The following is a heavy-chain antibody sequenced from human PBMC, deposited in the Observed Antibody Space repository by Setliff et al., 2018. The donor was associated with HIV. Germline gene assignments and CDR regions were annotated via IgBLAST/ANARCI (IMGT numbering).Heavy chain of an antibody. CDR1: AGSISGYX. CDR3: ARRSPGGGYYMDV. D-gene: IGHD3-16*01. V-gene: IGHV4-4*07. J-gene: IGHJ6*03. Sequence: SETLSLTCTVSAGSISGYXXXWIRQPAGKGREWLGRIYTSGSTDYHPSLTSRVTISLDTSKNQFSLNLSSVTAADTAVYYCARRSPGGGYYMDVWGKGTTVTVSS. CDR2: IYTSGST.